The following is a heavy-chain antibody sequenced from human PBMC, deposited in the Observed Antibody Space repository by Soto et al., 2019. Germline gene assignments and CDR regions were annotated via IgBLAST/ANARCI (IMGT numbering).Heavy chain of an antibody. Sequence: QLQLQESGPGLVKPSETLSLTCTVSGGSISSSSYYWGWIRQPPGKGLEWIGSIYYSGSTYYNPSLKSRVTISVDTSKNQFSLKLSSVTAADTAVYYCARHPMVRGQGPGDYWGQGTLVTVSS. CDR3: ARHPMVRGQGPGDY. CDR2: IYYSGST. CDR1: GGSISSSSYY. D-gene: IGHD3-10*01. J-gene: IGHJ4*02. V-gene: IGHV4-39*01.